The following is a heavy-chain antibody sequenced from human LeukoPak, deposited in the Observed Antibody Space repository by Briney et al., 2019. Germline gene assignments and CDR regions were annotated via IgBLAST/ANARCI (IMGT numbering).Heavy chain of an antibody. D-gene: IGHD6-6*01. CDR1: GGSISTYY. CDR2: IYHRGST. Sequence: PSETLSLTCTVSGGSISTYYWSWVRQPPGKGLDWIGYIYHRGSTNYNPSLKSRVTISVDTSKNQFSLKLSSVTAADTAVYYCARGSRSIAARLDAFDIWGQGTMVTVSS. CDR3: ARGSRSIAARLDAFDI. J-gene: IGHJ3*02. V-gene: IGHV4-59*01.